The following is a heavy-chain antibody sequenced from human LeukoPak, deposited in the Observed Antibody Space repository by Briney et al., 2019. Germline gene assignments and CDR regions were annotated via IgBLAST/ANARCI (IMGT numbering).Heavy chain of an antibody. D-gene: IGHD6-19*01. J-gene: IGHJ4*02. CDR1: GYSISSGYY. CDR3: ARQGLTLDY. Sequence: SETLSLTCAVSGYSISSGYYWGWIRQPPGKGLEWIGSIYHSGSTYYNPSLKSRVTISVETSKNQFSLKLSSVTAADTAVYYCARQGLTLDYWGQGTLVTVSS. V-gene: IGHV4-38-2*01. CDR2: IYHSGST.